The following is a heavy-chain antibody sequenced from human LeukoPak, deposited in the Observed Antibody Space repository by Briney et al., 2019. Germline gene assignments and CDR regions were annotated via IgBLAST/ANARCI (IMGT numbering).Heavy chain of an antibody. CDR3: ARGVLRYFDWLFYYYMDV. D-gene: IGHD3-9*01. J-gene: IGHJ6*03. V-gene: IGHV1-69*13. CDR1: GGTFSSYA. Sequence: SVKVSCKASGGTFSSYAISWVRQAPGQGLEWMGGIIPIFGTANYAQKFQGGVTITADESTSTAYMELSSLRSEDTAVYYCARGVLRYFDWLFYYYMDVWGKGTTVTVSS. CDR2: IIPIFGTA.